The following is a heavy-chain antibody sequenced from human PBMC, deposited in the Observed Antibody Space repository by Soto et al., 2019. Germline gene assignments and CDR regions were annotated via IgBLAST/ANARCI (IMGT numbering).Heavy chain of an antibody. CDR1: GGTFSSYA. CDR2: IIPIFGTA. J-gene: IGHJ6*02. CDR3: ARVNPRITIFGVVIRYYYYGMDV. D-gene: IGHD3-3*01. Sequence: SVKVSWKASGGTFSSYAISWVRQAPGQGLEWMGGIIPIFGTANYAQKFQGRVTITADESTSTAYMELSSLRSEDTAVYYCARVNPRITIFGVVIRYYYYGMDVWGQGTTVTVSS. V-gene: IGHV1-69*13.